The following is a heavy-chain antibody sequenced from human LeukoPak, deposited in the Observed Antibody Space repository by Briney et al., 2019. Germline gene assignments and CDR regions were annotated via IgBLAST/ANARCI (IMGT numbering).Heavy chain of an antibody. CDR2: INPSGGST. V-gene: IGHV1-46*01. D-gene: IGHD6-19*01. Sequence: ASVKVSCKASGYTFTSHYIQWVRQAPGQGLEWMGIINPSGGSTSYAQKFQGRVTPTRDTSTSTVYMELSSLRSEDTAVYYCARERGVAVAGEGVDPWGQGTLVTVSS. CDR1: GYTFTSHY. J-gene: IGHJ5*02. CDR3: ARERGVAVAGEGVDP.